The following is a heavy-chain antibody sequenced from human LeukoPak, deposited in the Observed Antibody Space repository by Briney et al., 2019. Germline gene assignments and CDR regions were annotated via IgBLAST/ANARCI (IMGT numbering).Heavy chain of an antibody. CDR2: ISSSSSYI. V-gene: IGHV3-21*01. J-gene: IGHJ4*02. CDR1: GFTFSSYS. D-gene: IGHD3-22*01. CDR3: ARDSEPYDSSGYYYPYYFDY. Sequence: KSGGSLRLSCAASGFTFSSYSMNWVRQAPGKGLEWVSSISSSSSYIYYADSVKGRFTISRDNAKNSLYLQMNSLRAEDTAVYYCARDSEPYDSSGYYYPYYFDYWGQGTLVTVSS.